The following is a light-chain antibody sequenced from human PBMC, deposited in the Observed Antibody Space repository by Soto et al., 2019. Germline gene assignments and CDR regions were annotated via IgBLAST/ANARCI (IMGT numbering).Light chain of an antibody. CDR1: QSVSSY. Sequence: EIFLTQSRSTLSLSPVEIATLSCRASQSVSSYLAWYQQKPGQAPRLLIYDASNRATGIPARFSGSGSGTDFTLTISSLEPEDFAVYYCQQRSNWPPWTFGQGTKVDIK. CDR2: DAS. V-gene: IGKV3-11*01. J-gene: IGKJ1*01. CDR3: QQRSNWPPWT.